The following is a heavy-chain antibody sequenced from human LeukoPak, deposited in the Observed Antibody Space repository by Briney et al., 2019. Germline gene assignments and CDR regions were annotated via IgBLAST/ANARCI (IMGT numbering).Heavy chain of an antibody. J-gene: IGHJ3*02. CDR2: IYYSGST. Sequence: SETLSLTCTGSGGSISSYYWSWIRQPPGKGLEWIGYIYYSGSTNYNPSLKSRVTISVDTSKNQFSLKLSSVTAADTAVYYCARHSYGYDAFDIWGQGTMVTVSS. V-gene: IGHV4-59*01. CDR1: GGSISSYY. D-gene: IGHD5-18*01. CDR3: ARHSYGYDAFDI.